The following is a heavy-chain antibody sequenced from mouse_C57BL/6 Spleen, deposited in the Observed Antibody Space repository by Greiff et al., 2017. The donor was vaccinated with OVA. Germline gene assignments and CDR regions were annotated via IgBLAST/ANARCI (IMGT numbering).Heavy chain of an antibody. V-gene: IGHV1-61*01. CDR1: VYTFTIYL. CDR3: ARSGELRLGFAY. Sequence: VQPQQPGAELVRPGASVKLSCNRSVYTFTIYLMDWVKQRPGQGLEWIGNIYPSDSETHYNQKFKDKATLTVDKSSSTAYMQLSSLTSEDSAVYYCARSGELRLGFAYWGQGTLVTVSA. CDR2: IYPSDSET. D-gene: IGHD3-2*02. J-gene: IGHJ3*01.